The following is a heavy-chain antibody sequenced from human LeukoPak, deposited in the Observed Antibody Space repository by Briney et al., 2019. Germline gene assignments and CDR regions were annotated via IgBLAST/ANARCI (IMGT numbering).Heavy chain of an antibody. V-gene: IGHV3-7*01. J-gene: IGHJ4*02. CDR1: GFTFSSYW. Sequence: GGSLRLSCAASGFTFSSYWMSWVRQAPGKGLEWVANIKQDGSEKYYVDSVKGRFTISRDNAKNSLYLQMNSLRAEDTAVYYCASDPLKWLQLDYWPLVTLVNVTS. CDR2: IKQDGSEK. CDR3: ASDPLKWLQLDY. D-gene: IGHD5-24*01.